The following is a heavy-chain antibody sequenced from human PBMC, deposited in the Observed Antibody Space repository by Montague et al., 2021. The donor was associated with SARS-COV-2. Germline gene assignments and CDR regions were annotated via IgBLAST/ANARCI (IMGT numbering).Heavy chain of an antibody. V-gene: IGHV4-61*02. CDR2: IYSSGST. D-gene: IGHD4-17*01. CDR1: GGSIRSGSYY. Sequence: TLSLTCTVSGGSIRSGSYYWSWIRQPAGKGLEWIGRIYSSGSTNYXPSLKSRVTILVDTSKNQFSLKVSSVTAADTAVYYCARDYGDYSYYYGLDVWGQGTTVTVSS. J-gene: IGHJ6*02. CDR3: ARDYGDYSYYYGLDV.